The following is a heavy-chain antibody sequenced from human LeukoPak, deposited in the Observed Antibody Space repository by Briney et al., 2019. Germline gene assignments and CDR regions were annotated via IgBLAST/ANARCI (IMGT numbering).Heavy chain of an antibody. CDR1: GFTFSNSG. J-gene: IGHJ3*02. Sequence: GGSLRLSCAASGFTFSNSGMHWVRQAPGKGPEWVAFIRFDGSSKFYTDSVRGRFTISRDNSKNTLNLQMNSLRAEDTAVYYCAKDYVYGGWGYAFDIWGQGTKVTVSS. V-gene: IGHV3-30*02. CDR2: IRFDGSSK. CDR3: AKDYVYGGWGYAFDI. D-gene: IGHD3-16*01.